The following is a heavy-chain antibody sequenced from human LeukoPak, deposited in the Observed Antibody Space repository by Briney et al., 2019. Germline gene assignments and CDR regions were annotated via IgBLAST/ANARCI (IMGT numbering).Heavy chain of an antibody. V-gene: IGHV3-9*01. CDR1: GFTFDDYA. CDR3: AKDVSYYYDSSGYPRVNYFDY. D-gene: IGHD3-22*01. CDR2: ISWNSGSI. Sequence: QPGGSLRLSCAASGFTFDDYAMHWVRQAPGKGLEWVSGISWNSGSIGYADSVKGRFTISRDNAKNPLYLQMNSLRAEDTALYYCAKDVSYYYDSSGYPRVNYFDYWGQGTLVTVSS. J-gene: IGHJ4*02.